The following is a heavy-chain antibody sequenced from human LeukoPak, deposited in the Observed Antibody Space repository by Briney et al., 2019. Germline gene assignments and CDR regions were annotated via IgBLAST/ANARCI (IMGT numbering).Heavy chain of an antibody. CDR3: ARGGREMATIGNYFDY. CDR2: IYYSGST. J-gene: IGHJ4*02. D-gene: IGHD1-1*01. V-gene: IGHV4-59*01. CDR1: GGSISSYY. Sequence: SETLSLTCTVSGGSISSYYWSWIRQPPGKGLEWSGYIYYSGSTNYNPSLKSRVTISVDTSKNQFSLKLSSVTAADTAVYYCARGGREMATIGNYFDYWGQGTLVTVSS.